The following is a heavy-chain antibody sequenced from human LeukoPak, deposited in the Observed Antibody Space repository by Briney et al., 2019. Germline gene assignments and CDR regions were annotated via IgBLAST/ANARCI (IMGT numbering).Heavy chain of an antibody. CDR2: ISYISSAI. J-gene: IGHJ4*02. CDR1: GCTFSTYS. Sequence: GGSLRLSCAASGCTFSTYSMNWVRQAPGKGLEWVSDISYISSAIYYADSVKGRFTISRDNAKNSLYLRMNSLRDEDTAVYYCARDSYGSSGYYYVSDYWGQGTLVTVSS. D-gene: IGHD3-22*01. V-gene: IGHV3-48*02. CDR3: ARDSYGSSGYYYVSDY.